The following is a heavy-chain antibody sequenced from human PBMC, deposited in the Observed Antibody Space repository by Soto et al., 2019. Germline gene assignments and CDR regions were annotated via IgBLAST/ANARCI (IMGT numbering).Heavy chain of an antibody. CDR2: ISAHNGKT. J-gene: IGHJ4*02. V-gene: IGHV1-18*01. CDR1: GYAFTTYG. CDR3: ARGRYGDY. D-gene: IGHD1-1*01. Sequence: QVHLVQSGAEVKKPGASVKVSCKGSGYAFTTYGITWVRQAPGQGLAWMGWISAHNGKTNYAQKLQGRVTVTRDTSTSTAYMELRSLRSDDTAVYYCARGRYGDYWGQGALVTVSS.